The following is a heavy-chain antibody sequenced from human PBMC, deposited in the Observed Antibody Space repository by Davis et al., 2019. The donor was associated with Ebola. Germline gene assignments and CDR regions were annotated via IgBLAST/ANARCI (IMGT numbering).Heavy chain of an antibody. J-gene: IGHJ4*02. CDR1: GDSVSSGG. CDR2: TYYDSRWYN. Sequence: HSQTLSLTCAISGDSVSSGGWNWIRQSPSRGLEWLGRTYYDSRWYNDYAVSVKSRITINPDTSKNQISLQLNSVTPEDTAAYYCARGWLRSGFDYWDQGTLATVSS. V-gene: IGHV6-1*01. CDR3: ARGWLRSGFDY. D-gene: IGHD5-12*01.